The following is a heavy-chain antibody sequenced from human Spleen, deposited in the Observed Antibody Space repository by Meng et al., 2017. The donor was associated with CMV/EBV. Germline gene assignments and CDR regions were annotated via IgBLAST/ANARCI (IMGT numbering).Heavy chain of an antibody. V-gene: IGHV3-74*03. D-gene: IGHD6-13*01. J-gene: IGHJ6*02. CDR2: ISNTGSTT. Sequence: GESLKISCAASGFTFDDYGMSWVRQAPGKGLVWVSRISNTGSTTTYAESVRGRFTISRDNAKNTLYLQMNSLRAEDTAVYYCARDAAGTARHYYYYYGMDVWGQGTTVTVSS. CDR1: GFTFDDYG. CDR3: ARDAAGTARHYYYYYGMDV.